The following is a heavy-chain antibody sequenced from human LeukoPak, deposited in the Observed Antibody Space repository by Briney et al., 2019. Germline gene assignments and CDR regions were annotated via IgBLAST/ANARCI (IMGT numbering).Heavy chain of an antibody. CDR3: AREPTWNSRSRAFDI. D-gene: IGHD1-7*01. J-gene: IGHJ3*02. CDR1: GGSISSYY. V-gene: IGHV4-59*12. CDR2: IYYSGST. Sequence: SETLSLTCTVSGGSISSYYWSWIRQPPGKGLEWIGYIYYSGSTNYNPSLKSRVTISVDTSKNQFSLQLNSVTPEDTAVYYCAREPTWNSRSRAFDIWGQGTMVTVSS.